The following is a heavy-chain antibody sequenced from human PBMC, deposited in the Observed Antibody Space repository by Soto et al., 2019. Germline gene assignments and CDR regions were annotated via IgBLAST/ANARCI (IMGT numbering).Heavy chain of an antibody. CDR3: ADGGGWVIDS. V-gene: IGHV3-7*01. J-gene: IGHJ4*02. CDR2: IKQDGSEK. CDR1: KFTFSSYW. Sequence: EVQLVESGGGLVQPGGSLRLSCAASKFTFSSYWMNWVRQAPGKGLEWVANIKQDGSEKYYVDSVKGRFTISRDNAKKALYLQMNSLRAEDTAVYYCADGGGWVIDSWGQGALVTVSS. D-gene: IGHD3-16*01.